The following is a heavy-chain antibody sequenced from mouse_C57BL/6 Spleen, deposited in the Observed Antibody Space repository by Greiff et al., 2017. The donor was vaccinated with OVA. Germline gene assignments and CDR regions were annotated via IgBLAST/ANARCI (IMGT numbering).Heavy chain of an antibody. D-gene: IGHD2-3*01. V-gene: IGHV2-6-1*01. J-gene: IGHJ4*01. Sequence: VQLQQSGPGLVAPSQSLSITCTVSGFSLTSYGVHWVRQPPGKGLEWLVVIWSDGSTTYNSALKSRLSISKDNSKSQVFLKMNSLQTDDTAMYYCARQNDGYYRAMDYWGQGTSVTVSS. CDR2: IWSDGST. CDR3: ARQNDGYYRAMDY. CDR1: GFSLTSYG.